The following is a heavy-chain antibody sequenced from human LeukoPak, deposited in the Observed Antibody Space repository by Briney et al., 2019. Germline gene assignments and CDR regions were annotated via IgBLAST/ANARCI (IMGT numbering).Heavy chain of an antibody. V-gene: IGHV4-59*08. CDR3: AGIDYYGSGTYWAPLEF. CDR1: GGSISSYY. D-gene: IGHD3-10*01. J-gene: IGHJ4*02. CDR2: VYYGGST. Sequence: PSETLSLTCTVSGGSISSYYWSWIRQPPGKGLGWIGYVYYGGSTNYNPSLKSRLTMSVDASKSQVSLKLRSVTAADTAVYYCAGIDYYGSGTYWAPLEFWGQGSLVTVSS.